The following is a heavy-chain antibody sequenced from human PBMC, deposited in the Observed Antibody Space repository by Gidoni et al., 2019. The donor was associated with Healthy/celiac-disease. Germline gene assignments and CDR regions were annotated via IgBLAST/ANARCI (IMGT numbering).Heavy chain of an antibody. V-gene: IGHV4-34*01. J-gene: IGHJ4*02. CDR1: GGSFSGYY. CDR2: INHSGST. Sequence: QVQLQQWGAGLLKPSETLSLTCAVYGGSFSGYYWSWLRQHPGKGLEWIGEINHSGSTNYNPSLKSRVTISVDTSKNQFSLKLSSVTAADTAVYYCARGGRWLQFAGTDYWGQGTLVTVSS. D-gene: IGHD5-12*01. CDR3: ARGGRWLQFAGTDY.